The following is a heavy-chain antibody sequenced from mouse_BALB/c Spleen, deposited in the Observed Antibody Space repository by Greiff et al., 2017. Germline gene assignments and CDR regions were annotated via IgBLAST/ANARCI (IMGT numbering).Heavy chain of an antibody. J-gene: IGHJ3*01. CDR3: ARSFGSSYWFAY. D-gene: IGHD1-1*01. CDR1: GFNIKDTY. V-gene: IGHV14-3*02. CDR2: IDPANGNT. Sequence: VQLKQPGAELVRPGASVKLSCTASGFNIKDTYMHWVKQRPEQGLEWIGRIDPANGNTKYDPKFQGKATITADTSSNTAYLQLSSLTSEDTAVYYCARSFGSSYWFAYWGQGTLVTVSA.